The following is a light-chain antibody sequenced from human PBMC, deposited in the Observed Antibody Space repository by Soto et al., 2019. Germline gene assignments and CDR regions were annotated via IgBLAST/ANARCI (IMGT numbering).Light chain of an antibody. Sequence: EVVLTQSPGTLSLSPGDTVTLSCKASQSIATPYLAWYQQTFGQAPRLLISSTSKRAPDIPDRFSGAGSGTDLTLTISRLESEDSGVYYCQQYTSLPITFGQGTRLVS. CDR2: STS. V-gene: IGKV3-20*01. J-gene: IGKJ5*01. CDR1: QSIATPY. CDR3: QQYTSLPIT.